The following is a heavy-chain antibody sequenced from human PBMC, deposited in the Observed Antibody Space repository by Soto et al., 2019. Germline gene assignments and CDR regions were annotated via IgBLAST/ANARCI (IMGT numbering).Heavy chain of an antibody. CDR1: GGYISGYY. CDR3: ARGGVYNWFDP. Sequence: SVTLSVTCAVYGGYISGYYWSWIRQPPGKGLEWIGEINHSGSTNYNPSLKSRVTISVDTSKNQFSLKLSSVTAADTAVYYCARGGVYNWFDPWGQGTLVTVSS. J-gene: IGHJ5*02. D-gene: IGHD2-8*01. V-gene: IGHV4-34*01. CDR2: INHSGST.